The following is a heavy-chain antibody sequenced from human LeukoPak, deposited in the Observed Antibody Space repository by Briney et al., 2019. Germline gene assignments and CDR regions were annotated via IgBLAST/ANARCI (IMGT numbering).Heavy chain of an antibody. CDR3: AKVTRGTMGPYCFDY. CDR1: GFTFSSYG. Sequence: GGSLRLSCAASGFTFSSYGMSWVRQAPGKGLEWVSIIYSGGSTFYADSVKGRFTISRDNSKNTLYLQMNSLRAEDTAVYYCAKVTRGTMGPYCFDYWGQGTLVTVSS. CDR2: IYSGGST. J-gene: IGHJ4*02. V-gene: IGHV3-23*03. D-gene: IGHD3-10*01.